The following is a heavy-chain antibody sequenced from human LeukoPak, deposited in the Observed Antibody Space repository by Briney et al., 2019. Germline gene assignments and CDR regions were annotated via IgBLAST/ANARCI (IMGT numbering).Heavy chain of an antibody. CDR3: AKSRIEGPTPLHC. Sequence: GGSLRLSCAXSGFTFRRXXXXXXXXAXXXXXXXXXAISGXXGNTYYAXXXKXHXXISXDNSKNTLYLQMNSLRAEDTALYYCAKSRIEGPTPLHCWGQGTLVTVSA. CDR1: GFTFRRXX. CDR2: ISGXXGNT. J-gene: IGHJ4*02. V-gene: IGHV3-23*01. D-gene: IGHD1-26*01.